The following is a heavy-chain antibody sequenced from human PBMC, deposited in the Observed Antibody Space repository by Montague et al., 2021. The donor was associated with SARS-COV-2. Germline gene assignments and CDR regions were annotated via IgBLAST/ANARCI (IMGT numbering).Heavy chain of an antibody. CDR3: ARTGLGAYDILTGYTVNAFDM. D-gene: IGHD3-9*01. CDR2: IYYSGST. J-gene: IGHJ3*02. CDR1: GGSITSYY. V-gene: IGHV4-59*01. Sequence: SETLSLTRTVSGGSITSYYWTWIRQPPGKGLEWVGRIYYSGSTNYNPSLKRRVTISVDTSKNQFSLKLSSVTAADTAVYYCARTGLGAYDILTGYTVNAFDMWGQGTMVTVSS.